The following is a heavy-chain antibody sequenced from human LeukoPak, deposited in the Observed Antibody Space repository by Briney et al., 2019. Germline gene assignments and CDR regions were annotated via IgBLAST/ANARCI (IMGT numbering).Heavy chain of an antibody. D-gene: IGHD1-26*01. J-gene: IGHJ4*02. CDR1: GGSISSSSYY. CDR3: ASFTWSGSYPNDY. V-gene: IGHV4-39*01. Sequence: SETLSLTCTVSGGSISSSSYYWGWIRQPPGKGLEWIGSIYYSGSTYYNPSLKSRVTISVDTSKNQFSLKLSSVTAADTAVYYCASFTWSGSYPNDYWSQGTLVTVSS. CDR2: IYYSGST.